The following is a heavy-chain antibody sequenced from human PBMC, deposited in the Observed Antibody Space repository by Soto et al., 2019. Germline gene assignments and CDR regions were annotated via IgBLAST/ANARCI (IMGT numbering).Heavy chain of an antibody. CDR2: INRTGGT. V-gene: IGHV4-34*01. CDR3: ATRITVFGLLIPPFDP. D-gene: IGHD3-3*01. Sequence: SETLSLTCAVYGGSFSGYYWSWIRQPPGKGLEWIGEINRTGGTHYNPSLKSRVTMSVDTSKNQFSLRLSSVTAADTAIYYCATRITVFGLLIPPFDPWGQGTQVTVSS. J-gene: IGHJ5*02. CDR1: GGSFSGYY.